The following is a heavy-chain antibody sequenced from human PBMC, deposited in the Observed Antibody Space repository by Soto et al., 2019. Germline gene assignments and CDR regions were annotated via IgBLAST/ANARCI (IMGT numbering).Heavy chain of an antibody. CDR2: IWYDGGNK. J-gene: IGHJ4*02. V-gene: IGHV3-33*01. Sequence: GGSLRLSCAASGFTFSGYGMHWVRQAPGKGLEWVAVIWYDGGNKYYADSVKGRFTMSRDNSKNILYLQMNSLRAEDTAVYYCARDGTMTTVTTAFDYWGQGTLVTVSS. D-gene: IGHD4-17*01. CDR3: ARDGTMTTVTTAFDY. CDR1: GFTFSGYG.